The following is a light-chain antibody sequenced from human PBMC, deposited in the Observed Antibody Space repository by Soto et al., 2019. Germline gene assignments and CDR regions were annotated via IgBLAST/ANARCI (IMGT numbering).Light chain of an antibody. CDR2: WAS. CDR1: QSILYSSNNKSY. Sequence: DIVMTQSPDSLAVSLGERATINCRSSQSILYSSNNKSYLAWYQQKAGQPPKLLFYWASTRESGVPDRFSGSGSGTDFTLTISSLQAEDVAVYYCQQYYNTLPLTFGGGTKVE. J-gene: IGKJ4*01. V-gene: IGKV4-1*01. CDR3: QQYYNTLPLT.